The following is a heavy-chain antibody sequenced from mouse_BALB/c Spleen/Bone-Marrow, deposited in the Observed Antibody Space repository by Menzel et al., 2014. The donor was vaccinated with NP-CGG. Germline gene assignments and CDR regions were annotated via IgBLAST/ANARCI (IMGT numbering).Heavy chain of an antibody. J-gene: IGHJ3*01. Sequence: VQVVESGAELVRPGASVKLSCKASGYTFTSYWMNWVKQRPEQGLEWIGRIDPYDSETHYNQKSKDKAILTVDKSSSTAYMQLSSLTSEDSAVYYCARGRDYDVFAYWGQGTLVTVSA. D-gene: IGHD2-4*01. V-gene: IGHV1-52*01. CDR1: GYTFTSYW. CDR3: ARGRDYDVFAY. CDR2: IDPYDSET.